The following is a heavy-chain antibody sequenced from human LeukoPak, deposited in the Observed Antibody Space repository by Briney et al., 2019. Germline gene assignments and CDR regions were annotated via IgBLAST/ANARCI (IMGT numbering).Heavy chain of an antibody. CDR3: ARDRTGRNTAQDDY. Sequence: PSETLPLTCSVSGYSISSGYYWGWIRQPPGRGLEWIGRIYYTGGTLYNPSLKSRVSMSVDTSTNQFSLKLTSVTAADTAVYYCARDRTGRNTAQDDYWGQGTLVTVSS. J-gene: IGHJ4*02. CDR2: IYYTGGT. CDR1: GYSISSGYY. V-gene: IGHV4-38-2*02. D-gene: IGHD5-18*01.